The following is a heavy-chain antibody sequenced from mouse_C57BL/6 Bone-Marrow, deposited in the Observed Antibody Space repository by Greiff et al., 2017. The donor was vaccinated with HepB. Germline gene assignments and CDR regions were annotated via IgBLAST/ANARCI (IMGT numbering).Heavy chain of an antibody. J-gene: IGHJ4*01. CDR2: ISYDGSN. V-gene: IGHV3-6*01. CDR3: ARVAMGYAMDY. D-gene: IGHD1-1*02. Sequence: EVQLQESGPGLVKPSQSLSLTCSVTGYSITSGYYWNWIRQFPGDKLEWMGYISYDGSNNYNPSLKNRISITRDTSKNQFFLKLNSVTTEDTATYYCARVAMGYAMDYWGQGTSVTVSS. CDR1: GYSITSGYY.